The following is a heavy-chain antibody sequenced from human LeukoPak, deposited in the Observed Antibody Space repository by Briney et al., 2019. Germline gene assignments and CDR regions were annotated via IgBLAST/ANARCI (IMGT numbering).Heavy chain of an antibody. CDR1: GFTFSSYA. V-gene: IGHV3-23*01. Sequence: GGSLRLSCAASGFTFSSYAMSWVRQAPGKGLEWVPAISGSGDYTYYADSVEGRFTISRDNSKNTLYLQMNSLRAEDTAVYYCAKGVVVAGRSLYYHGMDVWGQGTTVTVSS. CDR2: ISGSGDYT. J-gene: IGHJ6*02. CDR3: AKGVVVAGRSLYYHGMDV. D-gene: IGHD6-19*01.